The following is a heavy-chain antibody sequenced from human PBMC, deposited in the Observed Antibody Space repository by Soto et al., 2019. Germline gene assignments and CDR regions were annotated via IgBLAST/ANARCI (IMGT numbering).Heavy chain of an antibody. J-gene: IGHJ6*02. CDR1: GFTVSSNY. V-gene: IGHV3-53*01. CDR2: IYSGGST. Sequence: HPGGSLRLSCAASGFTVSSNYMSWVRQAPGKGLEWVSVIYSGGSTYYADPVKGRFTISRDNSKNTLYLQMNSLRAEDTAVYYCARDHPYYYYGMDVWGQGTTVTVSS. CDR3: ARDHPYYYYGMDV.